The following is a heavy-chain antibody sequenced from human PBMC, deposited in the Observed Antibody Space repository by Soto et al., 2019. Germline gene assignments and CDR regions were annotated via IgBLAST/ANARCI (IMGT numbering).Heavy chain of an antibody. CDR3: ATGGGYYGVLFGY. CDR1: GGALSSSSYF. D-gene: IGHD1-26*01. J-gene: IGHJ4*02. V-gene: IGHV4-39*02. CDR2: ILYSGTT. Sequence: QLQLQESGPGLLRPSETLSLTCNVSGGALSSSSYFWAWVRQPPGKTLEWIGHILYSGTTHYNESLKSRVTIAVDTSKKHYSLRLNSVTPAYTAVCYSATGGGYYGVLFGYWGQGTLVRVSA.